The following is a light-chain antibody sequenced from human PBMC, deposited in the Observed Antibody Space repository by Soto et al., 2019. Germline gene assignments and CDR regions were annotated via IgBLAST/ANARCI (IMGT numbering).Light chain of an antibody. V-gene: IGKV3D-7*01. CDR1: QSVSRSY. CDR2: GAS. J-gene: IGKJ5*01. CDR3: LQDYNYPIT. Sequence: PGERVTLSCRASQSVSRSYLTCYQHKPGQAPRLLICGASTRATGIPARFSGSGSGTDFTLTISSLQPEDFATYYCLQDYNYPITFGQGTRLEIK.